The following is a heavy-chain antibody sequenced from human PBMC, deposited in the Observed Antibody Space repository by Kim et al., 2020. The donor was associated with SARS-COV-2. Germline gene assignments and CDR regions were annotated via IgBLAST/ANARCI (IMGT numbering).Heavy chain of an antibody. V-gene: IGHV3-66*01. D-gene: IGHD5-12*01. Sequence: GGSLRLSCAASGFTVSSNYMSWVRQAPGKGLEWVSVIYSGGSTYYADSVKCSFTISRDNYKNTVYLQMNSLRAEDTAVYYCARVAYSGYDVDYWGQGTLVTVSS. CDR1: GFTVSSNY. CDR3: ARVAYSGYDVDY. J-gene: IGHJ4*02. CDR2: IYSGGST.